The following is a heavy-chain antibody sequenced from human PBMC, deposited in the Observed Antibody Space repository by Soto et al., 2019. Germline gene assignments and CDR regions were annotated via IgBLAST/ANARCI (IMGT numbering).Heavy chain of an antibody. D-gene: IGHD1-1*01. Sequence: SETLSLTCTVSGASISSYYWSWIRQPPGKGLEWIGYVYYSGSTNYNPSLKSRVTISVDTSKNQFSLKLSSVTAADTAMYYCARDTTPSLWGQGALVTVSS. CDR1: GASISSYY. J-gene: IGHJ4*02. V-gene: IGHV4-59*01. CDR3: ARDTTPSL. CDR2: VYYSGST.